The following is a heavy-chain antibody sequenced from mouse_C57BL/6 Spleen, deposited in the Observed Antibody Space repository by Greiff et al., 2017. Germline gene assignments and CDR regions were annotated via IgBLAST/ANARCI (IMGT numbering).Heavy chain of an antibody. Sequence: EVQLQQSGPELVKPGASVKISCKASGYSFTGYYMNWVKQSPEKSLEWIGEINPSTGGTTYNQKFKAKATLTVDNSSSTAYMQLKNLTSEDSAVYYFARNYDYDDYYAMDYWGQGTSVTVSS. CDR2: INPSTGGT. V-gene: IGHV1-42*01. J-gene: IGHJ4*01. CDR1: GYSFTGYY. CDR3: ARNYDYDDYYAMDY. D-gene: IGHD2-4*01.